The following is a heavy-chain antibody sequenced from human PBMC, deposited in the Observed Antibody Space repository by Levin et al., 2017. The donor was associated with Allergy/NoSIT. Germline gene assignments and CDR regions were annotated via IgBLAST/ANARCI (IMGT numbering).Heavy chain of an antibody. J-gene: IGHJ2*01. CDR1: GFTVSSNY. V-gene: IGHV3-66*01. D-gene: IGHD4-17*01. CDR3: ASCPRGYGDYHWYFDL. CDR2: IYSGGST. Sequence: GGSLRLSCAASGFTVSSNYMSWVRQAPGKGLEWVSVIYSGGSTYYADSVKGRFTISRDNSKNTLYLQMNSLRAEDTAVYYCASCPRGYGDYHWYFDLWGRGTLVTVSS.